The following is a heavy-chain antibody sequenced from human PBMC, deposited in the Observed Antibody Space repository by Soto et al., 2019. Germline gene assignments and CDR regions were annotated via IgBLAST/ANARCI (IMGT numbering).Heavy chain of an antibody. CDR3: AKDPYCSGGSCYYAMDV. CDR1: GFTLSSYG. CDR2: ISYDGSNK. J-gene: IGHJ6*02. V-gene: IGHV3-30*18. D-gene: IGHD2-15*01. Sequence: GGSLRLSCAASGFTLSSYGMHWVRQAPGKGLEWVAFISYDGSNKYYADSVKGRFTISRDNSKNTLDLQINSLRTEDTAVYYCAKDPYCSGGSCYYAMDVWGQGTTVTVS.